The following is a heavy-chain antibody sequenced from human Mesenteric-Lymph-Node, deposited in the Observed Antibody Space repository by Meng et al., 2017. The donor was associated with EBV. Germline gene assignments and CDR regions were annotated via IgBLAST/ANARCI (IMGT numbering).Heavy chain of an antibody. D-gene: IGHD3-3*01. V-gene: IGHV1-69*01. CDR3: ARDSWSGYPYIDY. Sequence: QVQRVQSGAGVKKPGSSVKVSCKASGGTFSSYAISWVRQAPGQGLEWMGGIIPIFGTANYAQKFQGRVTITADESTSTAYMELSSLRSEDTAVYYCARDSWSGYPYIDYWGQGTLVTVSS. CDR1: GGTFSSYA. J-gene: IGHJ4*02. CDR2: IIPIFGTA.